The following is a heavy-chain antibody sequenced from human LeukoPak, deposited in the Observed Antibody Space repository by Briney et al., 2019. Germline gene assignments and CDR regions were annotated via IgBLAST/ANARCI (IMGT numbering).Heavy chain of an antibody. V-gene: IGHV4-61*01. D-gene: IGHD1/OR15-1a*01. CDR3: AKTTYGYYYYGMDV. CDR2: IYYSGST. Sequence: SETLSLTCTVSGGSISSSSYYWSWIRQPPGKGLEWIGYIYYSGSTNYNPSLKSRVTISVDTSKNQFSLKLSSVTAADTAVYYCAKTTYGYYYYGMDVWGQGTTVTVSS. J-gene: IGHJ6*02. CDR1: GGSISSSSYY.